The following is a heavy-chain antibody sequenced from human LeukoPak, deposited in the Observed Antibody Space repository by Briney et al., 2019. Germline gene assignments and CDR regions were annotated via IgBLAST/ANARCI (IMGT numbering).Heavy chain of an antibody. CDR1: GYTFTSYA. Sequence: ASVTVSFKSSGYTFTSYAMHWVRQAPGQRLEWMGWINAGNGNTKYSQKFQGRVTITRDTSASTAYMELSSLRSEDTAVYYCARVQPSDTAPPTLGYWGQGTLVTVSS. J-gene: IGHJ4*02. CDR3: ARVQPSDTAPPTLGY. V-gene: IGHV1-3*01. CDR2: INAGNGNT. D-gene: IGHD5-18*01.